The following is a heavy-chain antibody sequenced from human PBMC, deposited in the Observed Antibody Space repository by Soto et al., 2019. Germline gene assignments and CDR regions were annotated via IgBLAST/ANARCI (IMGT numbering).Heavy chain of an antibody. CDR2: ISAYNGHT. J-gene: IGHJ4*02. CDR1: GYTFTYYA. Sequence: ASVKVSCKASGYTFTYYAVTWVRQAPGQGLEWMGWISAYNGHTKYAQNLQGRLTLTTDTSTNTAYMELRSLRSDDTAVYYCARGALDFDYWGQGTLVTVSS. CDR3: ARGALDFDY. V-gene: IGHV1-18*01. D-gene: IGHD3-16*01.